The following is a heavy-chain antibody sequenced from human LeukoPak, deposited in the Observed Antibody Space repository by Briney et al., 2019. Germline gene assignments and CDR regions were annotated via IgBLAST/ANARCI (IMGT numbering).Heavy chain of an antibody. Sequence: GASVKVSCKASGYTFTSYGISWVRQAPGQGLEWMGWINPNSGGTNYAQKFQGRVTMTRDTSISTASMELSRLRSDDTAVYYCARSGRSTSSGYLHANYFDPWGQGTLVTVSS. J-gene: IGHJ5*02. V-gene: IGHV1-2*02. D-gene: IGHD3-22*01. CDR2: INPNSGGT. CDR1: GYTFTSYG. CDR3: ARSGRSTSSGYLHANYFDP.